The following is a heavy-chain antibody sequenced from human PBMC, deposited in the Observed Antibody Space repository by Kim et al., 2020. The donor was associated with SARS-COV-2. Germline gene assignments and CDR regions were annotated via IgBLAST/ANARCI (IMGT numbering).Heavy chain of an antibody. Sequence: GGSLRLSCAASGFTFSSYAMSWVRQAPGKGLEWVSAINGSGGSTNYADSVKGRFTISRDNSKNTLYLQMNSLRAEDTAVYYCAKPLKPITSFGVGIDSYYFDYWGQGTLVTVSS. D-gene: IGHD3-3*01. J-gene: IGHJ4*02. CDR1: GFTFSSYA. V-gene: IGHV3-23*01. CDR2: INGSGGST. CDR3: AKPLKPITSFGVGIDSYYFDY.